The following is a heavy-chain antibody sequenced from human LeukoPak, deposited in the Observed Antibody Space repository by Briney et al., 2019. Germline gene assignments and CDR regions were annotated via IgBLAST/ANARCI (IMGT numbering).Heavy chain of an antibody. CDR2: ISAYNGNT. V-gene: IGHV1-18*01. J-gene: IGHJ6*02. Sequence: ASVKVSCKASGYTFTSYGISWVRQAPGQGLEWMGWISAYNGNTNYAQKLQGRVTMTTDTSTSTAYMELRSLRSDDTAVYYCAGAPYCSSTSCLTPYYYYGMDVWGQGTTVTASS. D-gene: IGHD2-2*01. CDR3: AGAPYCSSTSCLTPYYYYGMDV. CDR1: GYTFTSYG.